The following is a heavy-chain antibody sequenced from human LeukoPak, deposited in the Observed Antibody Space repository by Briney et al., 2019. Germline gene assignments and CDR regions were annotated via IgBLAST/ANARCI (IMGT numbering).Heavy chain of an antibody. CDR2: IYHGGST. Sequence: PSETLSLTCAVSGDSISNSHWWSWVRQPPRKGLEWIGEIYHGGSTNFNPSLKGRVTISVDRSNNQFSLRLTSVTAADTAVYYCARGEEHGSGTVHFDYWGQGTLVTVSS. D-gene: IGHD3-10*01. V-gene: IGHV4-4*02. CDR1: GDSISNSHW. J-gene: IGHJ4*02. CDR3: ARGEEHGSGTVHFDY.